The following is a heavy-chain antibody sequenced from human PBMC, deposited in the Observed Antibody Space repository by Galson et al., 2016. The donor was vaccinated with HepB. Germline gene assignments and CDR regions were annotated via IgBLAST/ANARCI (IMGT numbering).Heavy chain of an antibody. V-gene: IGHV3-23*01. J-gene: IGHJ4*02. D-gene: IGHD6-6*01. CDR2: ISGSDGST. Sequence: SLRLSCAASGSTFSSYAMSWVRQAPGKGLEWVSAISGSDGSTYYADSVKGRFTISRDNSKNTLYLQMNSLRAEDTAVYYCARDLRRSSSSSDYWGQGTLVTVSS. CDR1: GSTFSSYA. CDR3: ARDLRRSSSSSDY.